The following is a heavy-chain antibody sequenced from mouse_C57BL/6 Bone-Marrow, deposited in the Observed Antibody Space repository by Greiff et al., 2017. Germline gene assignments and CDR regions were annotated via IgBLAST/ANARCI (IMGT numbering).Heavy chain of an antibody. D-gene: IGHD2-12*01. CDR1: GYTFTDYE. V-gene: IGHV1-15*01. J-gene: IGHJ2*01. CDR2: IDPETGGT. Sequence: QVQLQQSGAELVRPGASVTLSCKASGYTFTDYEMHWVKQTPVHGLEWIGAIDPETGGTAYNQKFKGKAILTADKSSSTAYMEPRSLTSRDSAVYYCTLYDSYYFDYWGQGTTLTVSA. CDR3: TLYDSYYFDY.